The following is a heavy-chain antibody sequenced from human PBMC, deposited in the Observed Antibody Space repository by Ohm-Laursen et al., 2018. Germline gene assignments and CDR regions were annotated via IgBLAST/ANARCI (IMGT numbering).Heavy chain of an antibody. CDR2: ISFDGSNK. CDR3: VRDWGGGSRGTYNWDFDY. J-gene: IGHJ4*02. V-gene: IGHV3-33*05. Sequence: SLRLSCSASRFAFSNFAMHWVRQAPGKGLEWVTLISFDGSNKYYADSVKGRFTVSRDNSKNMVYLQMNSLRAEDTAVYFCVRDWGGGSRGTYNWDFDYWGLGTLVTVSS. D-gene: IGHD1-1*01. CDR1: RFAFSNFA.